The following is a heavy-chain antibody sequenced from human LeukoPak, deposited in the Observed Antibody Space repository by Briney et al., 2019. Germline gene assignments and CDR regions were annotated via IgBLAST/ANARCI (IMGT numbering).Heavy chain of an antibody. D-gene: IGHD3-22*01. CDR1: GGSISSGGYY. V-gene: IGHV4-31*03. CDR3: ASRGTYYYDSSGYYYILDY. CDR2: IYYSGST. J-gene: IGHJ4*02. Sequence: PSETLSLTCTVSGGSISSGGYYWSWIRQHPGKGLEWIGYIYYSGSTYYNPSLKSRVTISVDTSKNQFSLRLSSVTAADTAVYYCASRGTYYYDSSGYYYILDYWGQGTPVTVSS.